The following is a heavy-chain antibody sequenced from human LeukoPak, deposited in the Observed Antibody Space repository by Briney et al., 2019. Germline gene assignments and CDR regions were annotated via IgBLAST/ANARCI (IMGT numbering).Heavy chain of an antibody. V-gene: IGHV4-34*01. J-gene: IGHJ4*02. CDR2: INLSGST. D-gene: IGHD3-9*01. CDR3: ARGGKYYDILTGPRGLYYFDY. Sequence: SETLSLTCAVYGGSFSGYYWSWIRQPQGQGMEWMGEINLSGSTNYNPSLKRRVTISVDASKNQFSLKLRSVTAADTAVYYCARGGKYYDILTGPRGLYYFDYWGQGTLVTVSS. CDR1: GGSFSGYY.